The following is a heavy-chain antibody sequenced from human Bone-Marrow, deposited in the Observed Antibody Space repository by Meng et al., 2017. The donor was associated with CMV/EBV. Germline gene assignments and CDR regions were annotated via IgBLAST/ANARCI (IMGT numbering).Heavy chain of an antibody. CDR2: IKQDGSEK. Sequence: GESLKISCATSGFTFSDYWMTWVRQFPGRGLEWVATIKQDGSEKDYGDSVKGRFTISRDNANNSLSLQLNYPRVEDTSIYYCARVDRSDDSRYRPFDYWGQGSLVTVSS. CDR1: GFTFSDYW. J-gene: IGHJ4*02. D-gene: IGHD3-22*01. CDR3: ARVDRSDDSRYRPFDY. V-gene: IGHV3-7*01.